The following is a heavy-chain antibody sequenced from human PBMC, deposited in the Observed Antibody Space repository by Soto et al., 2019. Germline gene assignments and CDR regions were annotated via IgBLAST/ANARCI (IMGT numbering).Heavy chain of an antibody. CDR1: GYRFTDYY. V-gene: IGHV1-2*02. J-gene: IGHJ4*02. D-gene: IGHD6-19*01. CDR3: ARDVAGADYFYS. Sequence: ASVKVSCKDSGYRFTDYYLHWVRQAPGQGLEYLGWINPKSGGTIYPQKFPGRVTMTRVTSINTSYMEMSRLRSHDRDVYFSARDVAGADYFYSCEQGTLVTVSS. CDR2: INPKSGGT.